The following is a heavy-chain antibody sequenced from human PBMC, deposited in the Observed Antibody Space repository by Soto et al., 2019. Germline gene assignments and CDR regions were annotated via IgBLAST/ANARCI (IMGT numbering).Heavy chain of an antibody. CDR1: GGSISSSSYY. CDR3: ARRTSRGAWFDP. J-gene: IGHJ5*02. V-gene: IGHV4-39*01. Sequence: SSETLSLTCTVSGGSISSSSYYWGWIRQPPGKGLEWIGSIYYSGSTYYNPSLKSRVTISVDTSKNQFSLKLSSVTAADTAVYYCARRTSRGAWFDPWGQGTLVTVSS. D-gene: IGHD1-26*01. CDR2: IYYSGST.